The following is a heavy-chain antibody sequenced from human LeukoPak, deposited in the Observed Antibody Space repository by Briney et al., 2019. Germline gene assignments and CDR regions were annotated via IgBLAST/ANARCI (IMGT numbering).Heavy chain of an antibody. J-gene: IGHJ6*02. CDR1: GGSISSSSYY. CDR2: INHSGST. D-gene: IGHD2-2*01. Sequence: PSETLSLTCIVSGGSISSSSYYWGWLRQPPGQGLEWIGEINHSGSTNYNPSLKSRVTISVDTSKNQFSLKLSSETAADTAVYYCATVVGRYGMDVWGQGTTVTVSS. CDR3: ATVVGRYGMDV. V-gene: IGHV4-39*07.